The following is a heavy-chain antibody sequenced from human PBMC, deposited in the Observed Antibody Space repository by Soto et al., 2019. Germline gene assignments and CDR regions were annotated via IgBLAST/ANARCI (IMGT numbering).Heavy chain of an antibody. D-gene: IGHD3-10*01. CDR3: VSYGSGTYYSGYSFDF. CDR1: GGSISSSNW. CDR2: IYHSGTT. V-gene: IGHV4-4*02. J-gene: IGHJ4*02. Sequence: PSETLSLTCAVSGGSISSSNWWSWVRQPPGKGLEWIGEIYHSGTTNYNPSLKSRVTISVGTSKNQFSLELSSVTAADTALYYCVSYGSGTYYSGYSFDFWSQGSLVTVSS.